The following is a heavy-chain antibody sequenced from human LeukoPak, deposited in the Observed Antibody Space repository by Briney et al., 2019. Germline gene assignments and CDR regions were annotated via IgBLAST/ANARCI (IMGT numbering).Heavy chain of an antibody. CDR2: ITASGGT. Sequence: PGGSLRLSCAVSGFTFSSYAMSWVRQAPGKGLEWVSTITASGGTYYADSLKGRFTISRDTSKSTLYLQINSLRAEDTAVYYCAKRGRYYFDQWGQGTLVTVSS. CDR3: AKRGRYYFDQ. CDR1: GFTFSSYA. J-gene: IGHJ4*02. V-gene: IGHV3-23*01.